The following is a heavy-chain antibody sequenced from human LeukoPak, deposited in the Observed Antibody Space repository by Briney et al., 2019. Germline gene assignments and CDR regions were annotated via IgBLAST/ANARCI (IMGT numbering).Heavy chain of an antibody. D-gene: IGHD3-10*01. J-gene: IGHJ5*02. V-gene: IGHV4-4*07. CDR3: ARLGGSGSYYIGWFDP. CDR2: IHTSGTT. Sequence: SETLSLTCTVSGGSMSDYYWSFIRQSAGTGLEWLGRIHTSGTTWYNPSLKSRVTISVDTSKNQFSLKLSSVTAADTAVYYCARLGGSGSYYIGWFDPWGQGTLVTVSS. CDR1: GGSMSDYY.